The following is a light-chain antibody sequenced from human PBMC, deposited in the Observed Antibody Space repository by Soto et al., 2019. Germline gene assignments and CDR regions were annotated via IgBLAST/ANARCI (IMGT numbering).Light chain of an antibody. J-gene: IGKJ2*03. CDR3: QQYNNWPPYS. CDR2: DAS. V-gene: IGKV3-15*01. CDR1: QSVSSK. Sequence: EVVMTQSPATLSVSPGERATLSCRASQSVSSKLAWYQQQPGQAPRLLIYDASTRATGIPARFSGSGSGTEFTLTISSLQSEDFAVYYCQQYNNWPPYSFGQGTKLEIK.